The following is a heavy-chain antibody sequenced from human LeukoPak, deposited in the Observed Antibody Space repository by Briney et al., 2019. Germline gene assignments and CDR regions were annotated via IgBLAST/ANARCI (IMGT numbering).Heavy chain of an antibody. CDR2: ISYEGKSA. CDR3: AKEKDYYVSRSCDY. Sequence: QPGRSLRLSRAASGFSFGSYGMHWVRQAPGKGLEWVGVISYEGKSAYYADSVKGRFTISRDNSQNTLYLQMNSLRAEDTALYYCAKEKDYYVSRSCDYWGQGTHVTVSS. V-gene: IGHV3-30*18. CDR1: GFSFGSYG. D-gene: IGHD3-10*01. J-gene: IGHJ4*02.